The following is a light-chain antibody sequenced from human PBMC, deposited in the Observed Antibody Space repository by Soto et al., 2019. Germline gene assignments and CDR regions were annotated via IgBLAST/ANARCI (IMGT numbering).Light chain of an antibody. CDR1: QSVLNSSNNKNY. CDR3: QQYYDTPYT. Sequence: DIVMTQSPDSLAVSLGERATINCRSSQSVLNSSNNKNYLAWYQQKPGQPPKLLIYWASTRESGVPDRFSGSGSGTDLTLTISSLQAEDVAVYYCQQYYDTPYTFGQGTKLEIK. V-gene: IGKV4-1*01. CDR2: WAS. J-gene: IGKJ2*01.